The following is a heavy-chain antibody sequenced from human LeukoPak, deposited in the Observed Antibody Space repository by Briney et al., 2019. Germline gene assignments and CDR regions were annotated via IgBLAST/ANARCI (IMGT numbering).Heavy chain of an antibody. D-gene: IGHD6-13*01. CDR2: IYSVGST. V-gene: IGHV3-66*04. CDR1: GFTVSNNY. Sequence: GGSLRLSCAASGFTVSNNYMGWVRQAPAKGLEWVSVIYSVGSTYYADSVRGRFTISRDNSKNTLYLQMKSLRAEDTAVYYCAKPNLPIAAAGTVDYWGQGTLVTVSS. J-gene: IGHJ4*02. CDR3: AKPNLPIAAAGTVDY.